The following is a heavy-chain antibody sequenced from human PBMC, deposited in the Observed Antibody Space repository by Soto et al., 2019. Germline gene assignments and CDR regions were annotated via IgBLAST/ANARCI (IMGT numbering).Heavy chain of an antibody. Sequence: EVQLVESGGGLVQPGGSLRLSCAASGFTFSTYWMNWVRQAPGKGLEWVANIKQDGSEKYYVDSVKGRFTISRDNAKNSLYLQMNSLGAEDTAVYYCARDPDSGTYSAWYFDLLVRGTLVSVSS. J-gene: IGHJ2*01. CDR3: ARDPDSGTYSAWYFDL. CDR1: GFTFSTYW. D-gene: IGHD1-26*01. CDR2: IKQDGSEK. V-gene: IGHV3-7*04.